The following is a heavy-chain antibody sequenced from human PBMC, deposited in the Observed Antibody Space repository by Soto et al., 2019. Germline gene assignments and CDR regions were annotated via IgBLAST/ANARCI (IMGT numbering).Heavy chain of an antibody. CDR2: ISGSGGST. J-gene: IGHJ4*01. CDR1: GFTFSSYA. Sequence: EVQLLESGGGLVQPGGSLRLSCAASGFTFSSYAMSWVRQAPGKGLEWVSAISGSGGSTYYADSVKGRCTISRANSKNTLERKTNTPRTEDTVVYYGATDVLLRFGESSLADYWGHGTLVTVSS. V-gene: IGHV3-23*01. D-gene: IGHD3-10*01. CDR3: ATDVLLRFGESSLADY.